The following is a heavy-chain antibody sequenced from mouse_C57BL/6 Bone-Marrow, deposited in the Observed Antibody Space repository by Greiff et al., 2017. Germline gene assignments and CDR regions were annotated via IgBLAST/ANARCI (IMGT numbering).Heavy chain of an antibody. CDR3: ARHDWDWFAY. D-gene: IGHD4-1*01. CDR1: GFTFSDYY. V-gene: IGHV5-12*01. Sequence: EVKLMESGGGLVQPGGSLKLSCAASGFTFSDYYMYWVRQTPEKRLEWVAYISNGGGSTYYPATVKGRFTISRDNAKNTLYLQMSRLKSEDTAMXYCARHDWDWFAYWGQGTLVTVSA. CDR2: ISNGGGST. J-gene: IGHJ3*01.